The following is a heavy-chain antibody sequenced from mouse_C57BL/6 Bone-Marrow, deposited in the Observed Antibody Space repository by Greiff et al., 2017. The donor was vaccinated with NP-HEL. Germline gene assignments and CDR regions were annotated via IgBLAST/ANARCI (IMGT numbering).Heavy chain of an antibody. V-gene: IGHV5-16*01. CDR2: INYDGSST. J-gene: IGHJ1*03. CDR3: ARAYYSNYWYFDV. D-gene: IGHD2-5*01. CDR1: GFTFSDYY. Sequence: EVQLVESEGGLVQPGSSMKLSCTASGFTFSDYYMAWVRQVPEKGLEWVANINYDGSSTYYLDSLKSRFIISRDNAKNILYLQMSSLESEDTATYYCARAYYSNYWYFDVWGTGTTVTVSS.